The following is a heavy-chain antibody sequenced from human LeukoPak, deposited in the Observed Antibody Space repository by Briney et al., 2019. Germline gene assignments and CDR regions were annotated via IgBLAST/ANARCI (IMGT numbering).Heavy chain of an antibody. D-gene: IGHD1-26*01. CDR3: ARAPTSYYYFDY. Sequence: PGGTLRLSCAASGFTFSSYGMHWVRDAPGKGLERGAAIWYDGSNKYYADSVQGRFTISRDHSNNTLYLQMNSLRAEDTAVYYCARAPTSYYYFDYWGQGTLVTVSS. CDR2: IWYDGSNK. V-gene: IGHV3-33*01. CDR1: GFTFSSYG. J-gene: IGHJ4*02.